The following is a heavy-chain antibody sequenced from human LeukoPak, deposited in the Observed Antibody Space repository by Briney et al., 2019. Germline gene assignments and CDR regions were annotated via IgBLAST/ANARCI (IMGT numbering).Heavy chain of an antibody. D-gene: IGHD3-22*01. J-gene: IGHJ3*02. CDR3: ASQLFHLDSSGYSLDALDI. CDR1: GGTFSNYA. V-gene: IGHV1-69*05. CDR2: IIPIFDTP. Sequence: ASVKVSCKTYGGTFSNYAISWVRQAPGQGLEWMGVIIPIFDTPNYAQKWQGRVTITTDESTSTAYMELRSLRSEDTAVYYCASQLFHLDSSGYSLDALDIWGQGTMVTVSS.